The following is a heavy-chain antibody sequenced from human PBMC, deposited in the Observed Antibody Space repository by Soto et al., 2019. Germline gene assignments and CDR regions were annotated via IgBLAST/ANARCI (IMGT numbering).Heavy chain of an antibody. J-gene: IGHJ4*02. CDR1: GFTFSTYT. Sequence: GGSLRLSCAASGFTFSTYTMTWVRQAPGKGLEWVSSVGGSGDGTYYADSVKGRFTISRDNSKNTLYLQMNSLRAEDTAIYYWAKAREDDYGDRRRTYFFDSWGQGTLVTVSS. CDR3: AKAREDDYGDRRRTYFFDS. CDR2: VGGSGDGT. D-gene: IGHD4-17*01. V-gene: IGHV3-23*01.